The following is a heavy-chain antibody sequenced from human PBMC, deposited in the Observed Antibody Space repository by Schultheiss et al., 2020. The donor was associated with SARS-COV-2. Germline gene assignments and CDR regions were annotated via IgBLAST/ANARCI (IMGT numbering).Heavy chain of an antibody. CDR2: IYYSGST. V-gene: IGHV4-59*01. J-gene: IGHJ6*02. CDR3: AKDSHPNGMDV. CDR1: GGSFSGYY. Sequence: SETLSLTCAVYGGSFSGYYWSWIRQPPGKGLECIGYIYYSGSTNYNPSLKSRVTISVDTSKNQFSLKLSSVTAADTAVYYCAKDSHPNGMDVWGQGTLVTVSS.